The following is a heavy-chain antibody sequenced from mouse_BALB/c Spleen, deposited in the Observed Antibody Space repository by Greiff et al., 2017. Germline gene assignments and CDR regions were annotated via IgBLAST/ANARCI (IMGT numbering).Heavy chain of an antibody. CDR2: ISSGSSTI. J-gene: IGHJ1*01. CDR3: ARSNYRYFDV. Sequence: EVQGVESGGGLVQPGGSRKLSCAASGFTFSSFGMHWVRQAPEKGLEWVAYISSGSSTIYYADTVKGRFTISRDNPKNTLFLQMTSLRSEDTAMYYCARSNYRYFDVWGAGTTVTVSS. V-gene: IGHV5-17*02. D-gene: IGHD2-12*01. CDR1: GFTFSSFG.